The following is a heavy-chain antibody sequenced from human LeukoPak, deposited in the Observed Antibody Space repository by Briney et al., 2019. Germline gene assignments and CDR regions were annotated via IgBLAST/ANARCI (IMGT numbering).Heavy chain of an antibody. Sequence: GGSLRLSCAASGFTFSSYRMCWVRQAPGKGLEWVANIKQDGSEKYYVDSVKGRFTISRDNAKKSLYLQMNSLRAEDTAVYYCARGLTYYDVLTGYHDRLDYFDYWGQGTLVAVSS. CDR2: IKQDGSEK. CDR3: ARGLTYYDVLTGYHDRLDYFDY. CDR1: GFTFSSYR. D-gene: IGHD3-9*01. J-gene: IGHJ4*02. V-gene: IGHV3-7*02.